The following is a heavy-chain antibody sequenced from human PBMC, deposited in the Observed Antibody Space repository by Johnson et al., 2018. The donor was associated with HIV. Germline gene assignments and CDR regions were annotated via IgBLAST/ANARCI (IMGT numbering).Heavy chain of an antibody. D-gene: IGHD2-2*02. CDR2: IGTAGDT. CDR3: ARGGCSSTSCYRGARDAFDI. V-gene: IGHV3-13*01. CDR1: GFTFDDYG. J-gene: IGHJ3*02. Sequence: VQVVESGGSVVRPGGSLRLSCAASGFTFDDYGMSWVRQAPGKGLEWVSAIGTAGDTYYTGSVKGRFTISSENAKNSLYLQMNSLRAEDTAVYYCARGGCSSTSCYRGARDAFDIWGQGTMVTVSS.